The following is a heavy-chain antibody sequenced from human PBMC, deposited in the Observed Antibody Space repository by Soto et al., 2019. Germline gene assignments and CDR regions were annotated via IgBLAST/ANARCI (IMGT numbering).Heavy chain of an antibody. J-gene: IGHJ4*02. V-gene: IGHV3-23*01. CDR2: MSNSGDET. CDR1: GFTFRTYA. Sequence: EVQLLESGGGLIQPGGSLRLSCGASGFTFRTYAMGWVRQAPGKGLEWVSVMSNSGDETYYADSVKGRFTISRDNFQNTLYLQLSSLRADDTAVYYCAKDAARTRCWYYFYFWGQGTLVTVSS. D-gene: IGHD2-2*01. CDR3: AKDAARTRCWYYFYF.